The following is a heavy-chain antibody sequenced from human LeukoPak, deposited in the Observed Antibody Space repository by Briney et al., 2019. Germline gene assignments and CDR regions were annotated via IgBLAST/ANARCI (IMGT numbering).Heavy chain of an antibody. J-gene: IGHJ4*02. CDR2: IYYSGTT. Sequence: SEPLSLTCTVSGGSDTSYYWSWIRQPPGKGLEWIGYIYYSGTTNYNPPLKSRVTISVETSKNQFSLKLRSVTAADTAVYYCARHIPGNPYFDYWGQGTLVTVSS. CDR3: ARHIPGNPYFDY. V-gene: IGHV4-59*08. CDR1: GGSDTSYY. D-gene: IGHD6-13*01.